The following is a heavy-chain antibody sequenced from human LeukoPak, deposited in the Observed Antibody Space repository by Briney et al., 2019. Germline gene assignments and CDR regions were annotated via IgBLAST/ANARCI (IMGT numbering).Heavy chain of an antibody. D-gene: IGHD3-3*01. CDR1: GFTFSSYS. V-gene: IGHV3-21*01. J-gene: IGHJ3*02. CDR2: ISSSSSYI. Sequence: GGSLRLSCAASGFTFSSYSMNWVRQAPGKGLEGVSSISSSSSYIYYADSVKGRFTISRDNAKNSLYLQKNSLRAEDPAVFYCGRKILLFLELFPPPPNDAFDIWGQGTMVTVSS. CDR3: GRKILLFLELFPPPPNDAFDI.